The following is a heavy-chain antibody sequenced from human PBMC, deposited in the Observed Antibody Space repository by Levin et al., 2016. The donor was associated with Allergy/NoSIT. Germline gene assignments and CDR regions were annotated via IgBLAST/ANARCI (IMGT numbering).Heavy chain of an antibody. Sequence: SETLSLTCAVSGGSISSSNWWSWVRQPPGKGLEWIGEIYHSGSTNYNPSLKSRVTISVDKSKNQFSLKLSSVTAADTAVYYCARGPLYYDFWSGVNWFDPWGQGTLVTVSS. CDR2: IYHSGST. D-gene: IGHD3-3*01. CDR1: GGSISSSNW. CDR3: ARGPLYYDFWSGVNWFDP. V-gene: IGHV4-4*02. J-gene: IGHJ5*02.